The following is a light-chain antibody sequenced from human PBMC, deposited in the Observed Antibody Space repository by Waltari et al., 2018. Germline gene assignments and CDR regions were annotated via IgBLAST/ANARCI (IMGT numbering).Light chain of an antibody. J-gene: IGLJ2*01. Sequence: QSVLPQPPSVSAAPRQKVTIPCPGSHPHIGTNYVSRYPQFPGTAPKLLIYYNNKRPAGVPDRLSDSKSGTSATLGITGLQTGDEADYYCGTWDSSLSGEVFGGGTKLTVL. CDR1: HPHIGTNY. CDR3: GTWDSSLSGEV. CDR2: YNN. V-gene: IGLV1-51*01.